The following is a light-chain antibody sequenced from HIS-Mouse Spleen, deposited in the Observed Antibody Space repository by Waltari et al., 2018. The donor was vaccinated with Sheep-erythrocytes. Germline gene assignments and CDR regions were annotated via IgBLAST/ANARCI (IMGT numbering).Light chain of an antibody. CDR1: QSISSY. J-gene: IGKJ1*01. CDR2: AAS. Sequence: DIQMTQSPSSLSASVGDRVTITCRASQSISSYLNWYQQKPGKAPKLLIYAASSLQSGVPSRFSGSGSGTEFTLTISSLQPDVFASYYCQQSYSTPRSFGEVTKVEIK. CDR3: QQSYSTPRS. V-gene: IGKV1-39*01.